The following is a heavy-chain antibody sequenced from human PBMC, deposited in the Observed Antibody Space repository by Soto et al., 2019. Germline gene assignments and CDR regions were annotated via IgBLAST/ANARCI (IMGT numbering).Heavy chain of an antibody. D-gene: IGHD3-22*01. V-gene: IGHV1-69*13. J-gene: IGHJ4*02. CDR1: GRTFNNYA. CDR2: IIPIGGTP. Sequence: SVKVSCTASGRTFNNYAISWVRHAPGIGFEWLGVIIPIGGTPEHAQKFQGRVTISADESTNTAYMELSSLRSEDTAVYYCATNYYDGSGHYFIFEHWGQGTLVTVSS. CDR3: ATNYYDGSGHYFIFEH.